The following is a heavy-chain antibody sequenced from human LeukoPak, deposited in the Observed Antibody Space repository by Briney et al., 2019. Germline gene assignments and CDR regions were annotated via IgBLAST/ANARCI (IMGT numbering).Heavy chain of an antibody. CDR3: ARGRGYCSGGSCYRSSRGWFDP. V-gene: IGHV4-59*12. J-gene: IGHJ5*02. CDR2: IYYSGST. CDR1: GGSISSYY. D-gene: IGHD2-15*01. Sequence: SETLSLTCTVSGGSISSYYWSWIRQPPGKGLEWIGYIYYSGSTNYNPSLKSRVTISVDTSKNQFSLKLSSVTAADTAVYYCARGRGYCSGGSCYRSSRGWFDPWGQGTLVTVSS.